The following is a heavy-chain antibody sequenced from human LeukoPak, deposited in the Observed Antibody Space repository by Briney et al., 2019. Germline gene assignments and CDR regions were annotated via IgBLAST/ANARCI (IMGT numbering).Heavy chain of an antibody. CDR3: ARLRGPIVAPRFDP. D-gene: IGHD3-22*01. Sequence: SETLSLTCTVSGGSISSSSYYWGGIRPPPGKGLGWIGSIYYSGSTYYNPSLKSRGTISVDTSKNQFSLKLSSVTAADTAVYYCARLRGPIVAPRFDPWGQGTLVTVSS. CDR1: GGSISSSSYY. V-gene: IGHV4-39*01. J-gene: IGHJ5*02. CDR2: IYYSGST.